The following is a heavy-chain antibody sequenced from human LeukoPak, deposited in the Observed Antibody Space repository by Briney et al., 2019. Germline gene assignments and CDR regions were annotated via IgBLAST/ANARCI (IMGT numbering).Heavy chain of an antibody. CDR3: ARGLRYCSGGSCYNSDAFDI. D-gene: IGHD2-15*01. CDR1: GFIFSSYD. J-gene: IGHJ3*02. Sequence: GKSLRLSCAASGFIFSSYDMHWVRQATGKGLEWVSAIGTAGDPYYPGSVKGRFTISRENAKNSLYLQMISLRAGDTAVYYCARGLRYCSGGSCYNSDAFDIWGQGTMVTVSS. CDR2: IGTAGDP. V-gene: IGHV3-13*05.